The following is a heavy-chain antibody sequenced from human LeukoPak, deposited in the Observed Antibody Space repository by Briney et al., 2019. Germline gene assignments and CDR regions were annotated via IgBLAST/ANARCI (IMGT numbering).Heavy chain of an antibody. J-gene: IGHJ4*02. CDR2: ISGTGSPT. CDR3: ARWPQLGGDYFDY. Sequence: GGSLRLSCAASGFDFNDYYMTWIRQAPGKGLEWISYISGTGSPTYYADSVKGRFTVSRDNAKNSLYLQMNSLRVEDTAVYYCARWPQLGGDYFDYWGQGTLVTVSS. CDR1: GFDFNDYY. D-gene: IGHD5-24*01. V-gene: IGHV3-11*04.